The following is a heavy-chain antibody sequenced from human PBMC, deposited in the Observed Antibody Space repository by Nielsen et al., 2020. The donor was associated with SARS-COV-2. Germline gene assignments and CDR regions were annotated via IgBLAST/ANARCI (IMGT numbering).Heavy chain of an antibody. V-gene: IGHV3-53*05. J-gene: IGHJ6*02. CDR2: VYSGGST. CDR3: ARDSKVRDCSGGSCYAGYYYGMDV. D-gene: IGHD2-15*01. Sequence: VRQAPGKGLEWVSIVYSGGSTVYADSVKGRFTISRDNSKNTLYLQMNSLRAEDTAVYYCARDSKVRDCSGGSCYAGYYYGMDVWGQGTTVTVSS.